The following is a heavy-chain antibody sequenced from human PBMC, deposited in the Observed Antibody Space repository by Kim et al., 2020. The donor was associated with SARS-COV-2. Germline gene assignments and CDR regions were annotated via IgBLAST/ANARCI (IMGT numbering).Heavy chain of an antibody. CDR2: IYSSGNT. V-gene: IGHV4-4*07. Sequence: SETLSLTCTVSGGSISGYYWSWIRQSAGKGLEWIGRIYSSGNTNYNPSLKSRITMSVDTSKNQFSLRLGSVTAADTAVYYCAREGVGAVAGSFDYWGQGTLVTVSS. CDR1: GGSISGYY. J-gene: IGHJ4*02. D-gene: IGHD6-19*01. CDR3: AREGVGAVAGSFDY.